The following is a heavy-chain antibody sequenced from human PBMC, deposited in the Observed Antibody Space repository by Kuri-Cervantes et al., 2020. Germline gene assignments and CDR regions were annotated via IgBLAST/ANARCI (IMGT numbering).Heavy chain of an antibody. Sequence: LSLTCAASGFTFSNYAMSWVRQAPGKGLEWVSAISGSGGSTYYADFVKGRFTISRDNSKNTLYLQMNSLRAEDTAVYYCATYCTSTNCYFYWGQGTLVTVSS. J-gene: IGHJ4*02. CDR1: GFTFSNYA. V-gene: IGHV3-23*01. D-gene: IGHD2-2*01. CDR3: ATYCTSTNCYFY. CDR2: ISGSGGST.